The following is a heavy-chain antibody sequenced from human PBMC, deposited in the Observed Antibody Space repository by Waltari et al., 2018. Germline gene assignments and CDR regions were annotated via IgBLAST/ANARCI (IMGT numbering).Heavy chain of an antibody. J-gene: IGHJ4*02. Sequence: LQLQDSGPVLVKPSETLSPTCNVRNGTLNTNTSHRAWIRQPPGKDLEWIGSIFYTGNVYYNPSLQSRVTMSVDTSRNQFSLKLRSVTAADTAVYYCAGRPLYTVVWHGFDYWGWGALVTVSS. V-gene: IGHV4-39*07. CDR2: IFYTGNV. D-gene: IGHD2-2*02. CDR1: NGTLNTNTSH. CDR3: AGRPLYTVVWHGFDY.